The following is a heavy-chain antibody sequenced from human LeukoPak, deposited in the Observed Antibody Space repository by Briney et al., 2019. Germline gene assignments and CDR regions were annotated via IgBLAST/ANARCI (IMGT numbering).Heavy chain of an antibody. Sequence: GSLRLSCAASGFTFSSYGMHWVRQGPGKGLEWVAFIRYGGSNKYYADSVKGRFTISRDNSKNTLYLQMNSLRAEDTAVYYCAKKYSSSPSGAFDIWGQGTMVTVSS. D-gene: IGHD6-6*01. V-gene: IGHV3-30*02. CDR1: GFTFSSYG. CDR2: IRYGGSNK. J-gene: IGHJ3*02. CDR3: AKKYSSSPSGAFDI.